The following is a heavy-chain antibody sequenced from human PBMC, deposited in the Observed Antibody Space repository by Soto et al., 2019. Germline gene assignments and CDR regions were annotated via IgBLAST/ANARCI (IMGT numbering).Heavy chain of an antibody. J-gene: IGHJ4*02. D-gene: IGHD3-3*01. CDR3: ARDALILRYFDY. Sequence: SETLSLTCTVSGGSISSGDYYWSWIRQPPGKGLEWIGYIYYSGSTYYNPSLKSRVTISVGTSKNQFSLKLSSVTAADTAVYYCARDALILRYFDYWGQGTLVTVSS. CDR2: IYYSGST. CDR1: GGSISSGDYY. V-gene: IGHV4-30-4*01.